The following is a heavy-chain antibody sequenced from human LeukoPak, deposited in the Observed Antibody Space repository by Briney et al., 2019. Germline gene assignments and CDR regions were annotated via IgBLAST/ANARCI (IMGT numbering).Heavy chain of an antibody. Sequence: SETLSLTCVVSGGSFSAHYWSWIRQPPGMGLEWIGEINHSGSTNYNPSLKSRVTMSVDTSKNQFSLKLSSVNAADTAVYYCARYFTFDSSGYYYTFDCWGQGTLVTVPS. CDR3: ARYFTFDSSGYYYTFDC. V-gene: IGHV4-34*01. CDR2: INHSGST. CDR1: GGSFSAHY. J-gene: IGHJ4*02. D-gene: IGHD3-22*01.